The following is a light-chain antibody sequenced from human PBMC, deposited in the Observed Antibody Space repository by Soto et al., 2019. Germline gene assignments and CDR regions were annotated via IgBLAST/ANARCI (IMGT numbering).Light chain of an antibody. CDR3: QSYDSSLSGFYV. CDR2: GNS. V-gene: IGLV1-40*01. CDR1: SSNIGAGYD. Sequence: QSVLTQPPSVSGAPGQRVTISCTGSSSNIGAGYDVHWYQQLPGTAPKLLIYGNSNRPSGVPDRFSGSKSGTSASLAITGLQAEVEADDYCQSYDSSLSGFYVFGTGTKLTVL. J-gene: IGLJ1*01.